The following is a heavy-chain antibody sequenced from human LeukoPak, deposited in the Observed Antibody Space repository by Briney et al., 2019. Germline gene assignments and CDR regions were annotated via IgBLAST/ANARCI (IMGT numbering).Heavy chain of an antibody. CDR1: GFCFSNAW. CDR2: IKSETDGGKA. Sequence: SGGSLRLSCAAAGFCFSNAWMNWVRQAPGKWLGWVGRIKSETDGGKADYAAPVEGRFTISRDDSKNPLYLQMISLKTEDTAVYYCSAHDLYWGQGTLVTVSS. V-gene: IGHV3-15*01. J-gene: IGHJ4*02. CDR3: SAHDLY. D-gene: IGHD1-1*01.